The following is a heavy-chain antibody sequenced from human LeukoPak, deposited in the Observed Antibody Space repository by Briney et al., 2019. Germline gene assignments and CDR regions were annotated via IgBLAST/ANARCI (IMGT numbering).Heavy chain of an antibody. CDR2: INPNSGGT. J-gene: IGHJ4*02. CDR1: GYTFTDYY. V-gene: IGHV1-2*02. D-gene: IGHD6-13*01. Sequence: ASVKVSCKASGYTFTDYYMHWVRQAPGQGLEWMGWINPNSGGTNYAQKFQGRVTMTRDTSISTAYMELSRLRSDNTAVFYCAREEVIAAAGPTLDYWGQGALVTVSS. CDR3: AREEVIAAAGPTLDY.